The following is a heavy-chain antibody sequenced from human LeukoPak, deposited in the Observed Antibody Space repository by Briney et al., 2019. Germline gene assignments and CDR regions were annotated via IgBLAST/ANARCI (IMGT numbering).Heavy chain of an antibody. V-gene: IGHV1-18*04. CDR2: ISAYNGNT. Sequence: ASVKVSCKASGYTFTGYYMHWVRQAPGQGLEWMGWISAYNGNTNYAQKLQGRVTMTTDTSTSTAYMELRSLRSDDTAVYYCARTSSPYGVHNFDYWGQGTLVTVSS. D-gene: IGHD4-17*01. J-gene: IGHJ4*02. CDR3: ARTSSPYGVHNFDY. CDR1: GYTFTGYY.